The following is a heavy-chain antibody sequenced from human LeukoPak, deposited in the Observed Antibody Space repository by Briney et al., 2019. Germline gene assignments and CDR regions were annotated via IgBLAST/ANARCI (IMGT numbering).Heavy chain of an antibody. V-gene: IGHV1-69*05. CDR2: IIPIFGTA. CDR1: GGTLSSYA. J-gene: IGHJ5*02. D-gene: IGHD6-6*01. Sequence: ASVKVSCKASGGTLSSYAISWVRQAPGQGLEWMGGIIPIFGTANYAQKFQGRVTITTDESTSTAYMELSSLRSEDTAVYYCARGDSGSSGQFDPWGQGTLVTVSS. CDR3: ARGDSGSSGQFDP.